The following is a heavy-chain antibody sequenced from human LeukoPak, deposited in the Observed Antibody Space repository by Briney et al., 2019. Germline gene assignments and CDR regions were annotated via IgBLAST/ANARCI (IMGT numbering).Heavy chain of an antibody. V-gene: IGHV3-7*03. Sequence: GGSLRLSCAASGFTFSSYWMSWVRQAPGKGLEWVANIKQDGSEKYYVDSVKGRFTISRDNAKNSLYLQMNSLRAEDTAVYYCANQKPDYYDSSGYSLGYWGQGTLVTVSS. CDR2: IKQDGSEK. D-gene: IGHD3-22*01. CDR1: GFTFSSYW. CDR3: ANQKPDYYDSSGYSLGY. J-gene: IGHJ4*02.